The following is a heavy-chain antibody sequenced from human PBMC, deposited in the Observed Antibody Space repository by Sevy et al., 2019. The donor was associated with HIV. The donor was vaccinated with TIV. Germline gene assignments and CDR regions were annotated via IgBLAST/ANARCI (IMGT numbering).Heavy chain of an antibody. CDR1: GGSISSYY. D-gene: IGHD3-22*01. V-gene: IGHV4-59*01. CDR2: IYYSGST. CDR3: AGTGGGRQTYYYDSSGYPNAFDI. J-gene: IGHJ3*02. Sequence: SETLSLTCTVSGGSISSYYWSWIRQPPGKGLEWIGYIYYSGSTNYNPSLKSRVTISVDTSKNQFSLKLSSVTAADTAVYYCAGTGGGRQTYYYDSSGYPNAFDIWGQGTMVTVSS.